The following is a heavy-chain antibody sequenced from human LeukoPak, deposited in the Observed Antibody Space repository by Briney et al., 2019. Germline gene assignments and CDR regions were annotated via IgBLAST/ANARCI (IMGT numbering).Heavy chain of an antibody. CDR2: ISGSGGST. V-gene: IGHV3-23*01. D-gene: IGHD2-2*02. CDR3: AKGQTYCSSTCCYTDYYYGMDV. J-gene: IGHJ6*02. Sequence: GGSLRLSCAASGFTFSSYAMSWVRQAPGKGLEWVSAISGSGGSTYYADSVKGRFTISRDNSKNTLYLQMNSLRAEDTAVYYCAKGQTYCSSTCCYTDYYYGMDVWGQGTTVTVSS. CDR1: GFTFSSYA.